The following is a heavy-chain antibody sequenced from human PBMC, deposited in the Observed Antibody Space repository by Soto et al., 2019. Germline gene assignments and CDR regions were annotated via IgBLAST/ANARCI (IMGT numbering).Heavy chain of an antibody. Sequence: SETLSLTCTVSGGSISSGGYYWSWIRQHPGKGLEWIGYIYYSGSTYYNPSLKSRVTISVDTSKNQFSLKLSSVTAADTAVYYCARVFPTTKYYFDYWGQGTLVTVSS. D-gene: IGHD4-17*01. V-gene: IGHV4-31*03. CDR2: IYYSGST. J-gene: IGHJ4*02. CDR1: GGSISSGGYY. CDR3: ARVFPTTKYYFDY.